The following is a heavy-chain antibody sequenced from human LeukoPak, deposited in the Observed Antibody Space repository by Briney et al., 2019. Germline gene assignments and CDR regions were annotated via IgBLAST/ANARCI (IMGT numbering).Heavy chain of an antibody. CDR1: GGSISSYY. CDR2: IYYSGST. J-gene: IGHJ4*02. Sequence: SETLSLTCTVSGGSISSYYWSWIRQPPGKGLEWIGYIYYSGSTNYNPSLKSRVTISVDTSKNQFSLKLSSVTAADTAVYYCARGLVSGYSYGLVMDEYYFDYWGQGTLVTVSS. D-gene: IGHD5-18*01. V-gene: IGHV4-59*01. CDR3: ARGLVSGYSYGLVMDEYYFDY.